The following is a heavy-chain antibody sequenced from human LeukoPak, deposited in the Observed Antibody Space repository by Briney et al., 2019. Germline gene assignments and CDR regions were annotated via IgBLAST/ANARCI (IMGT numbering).Heavy chain of an antibody. Sequence: SETLSLTCTVSGGSISSYYWSWIRQPPGKGLEWIGYIYYSGSTNYNPSLKSRVTISVDTSKNRFPLKLSSVTAADTAVYYCARGGDSSGYYYSIDYWGQGTLVTVSS. CDR3: ARGGDSSGYYYSIDY. J-gene: IGHJ4*02. CDR1: GGSISSYY. V-gene: IGHV4-59*01. CDR2: IYYSGST. D-gene: IGHD3-22*01.